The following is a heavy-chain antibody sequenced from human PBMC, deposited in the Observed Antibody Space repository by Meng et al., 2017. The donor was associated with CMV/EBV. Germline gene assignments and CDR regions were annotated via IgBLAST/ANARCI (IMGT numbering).Heavy chain of an antibody. D-gene: IGHD7-27*01. J-gene: IGHJ3*02. V-gene: IGHV1-2*02. CDR1: GYTFTVYY. Sequence: ASVKVSCKASGYTFTVYYMHWVRHAPGQGLEWMGWINPNSGGTNYAQKFQGRVTMTRDTSISTAYMELSRLRSDDTAVYYCARDLGDLDYWGPDAFDIWGQGTMVTVSS. CDR2: INPNSGGT. CDR3: ARDLGDLDYWGPDAFDI.